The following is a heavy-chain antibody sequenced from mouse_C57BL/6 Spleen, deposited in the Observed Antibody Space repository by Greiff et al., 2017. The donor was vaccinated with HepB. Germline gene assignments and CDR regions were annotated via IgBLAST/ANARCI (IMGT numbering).Heavy chain of an antibody. V-gene: IGHV7-3*01. Sequence: EVMLVESGGGLVQPGGSLSLSCAASGFTFTDYYMSWVRQPPGKALEWLGFIRNKANGYTTEYSASVKGRFTISRDNSQSILYLQMNALRAEDSATYYCARYLYGNFSFDYWGQGTTLTVSS. CDR1: GFTFTDYY. CDR3: ARYLYGNFSFDY. D-gene: IGHD2-1*01. J-gene: IGHJ2*01. CDR2: IRNKANGYTT.